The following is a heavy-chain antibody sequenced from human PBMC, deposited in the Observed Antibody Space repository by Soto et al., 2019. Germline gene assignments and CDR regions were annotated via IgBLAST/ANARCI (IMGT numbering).Heavy chain of an antibody. CDR3: ARRLTTVTIFDY. V-gene: IGHV4-59*08. J-gene: IGHJ4*02. CDR1: GDSISTYY. CDR2: IYYSGTT. D-gene: IGHD4-4*01. Sequence: PSETLSLTCTVSGDSISTYYWSWIRQPPGMGLEWIGYIYYSGTTNYNPSPKSRVTISVDTSKNQFSLKLSSVTAADTAMYYCARRLTTVTIFDYWGQGTLVTVSS.